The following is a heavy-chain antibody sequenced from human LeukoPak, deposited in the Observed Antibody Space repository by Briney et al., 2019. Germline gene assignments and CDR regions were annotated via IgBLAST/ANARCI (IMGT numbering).Heavy chain of an antibody. J-gene: IGHJ4*02. D-gene: IGHD3-22*01. Sequence: SETLSLTCTVSGGSISSYYWSWIRQAPGKGLEWIGSIYWSTYYNPSLKSRVTISVDTSKNQFSLKLSSVTAADTAVYFCARGVGYDDTLGSYYGFFDYWGQGTLVAVSS. CDR3: ARGVGYDDTLGSYYGFFDY. CDR1: GGSISSYY. CDR2: IYWST. V-gene: IGHV4-59*08.